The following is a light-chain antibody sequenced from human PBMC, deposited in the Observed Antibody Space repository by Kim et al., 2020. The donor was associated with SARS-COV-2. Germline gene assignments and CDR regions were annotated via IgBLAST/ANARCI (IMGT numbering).Light chain of an antibody. CDR2: LNSDGSH. V-gene: IGLV4-69*01. J-gene: IGLJ1*01. CDR1: SGHSSYA. CDR3: QTWGTGIQHV. Sequence: QLVLTQSPSASASLGASVKLTCTLSSGHSSYAIAWHQQQPEKGPRYLMKLNSDGSHSKGDGIPDRFSGSSSGAERYLTISSLQSEDEADYYCQTWGTGIQHVFGTGTKVTVL.